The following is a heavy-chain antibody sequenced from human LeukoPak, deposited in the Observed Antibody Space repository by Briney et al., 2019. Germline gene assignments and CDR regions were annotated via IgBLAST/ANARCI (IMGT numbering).Heavy chain of an antibody. CDR3: ARPGSYSYYFDY. D-gene: IGHD1-26*01. CDR2: IIPIFGTA. J-gene: IGHJ4*02. Sequence: VASVKVSCKASGGTFSSYAISWVRQAPGQGLEWMGGIIPIFGTANYAQKFQGRVTITADESTSTAYMELSSLRSEDTAVYYCARPGSYSYYFDYWGQGTLVTVSS. V-gene: IGHV1-69*13. CDR1: GGTFSSYA.